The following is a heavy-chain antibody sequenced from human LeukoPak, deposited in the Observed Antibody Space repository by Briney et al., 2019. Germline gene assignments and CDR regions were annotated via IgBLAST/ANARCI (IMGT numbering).Heavy chain of an antibody. D-gene: IGHD1-26*01. CDR2: IKQDGSEK. CDR3: ARDLSVGALDT. Sequence: PGGSLRLSCAASGFIFSSYWMSWVRQAPGKGLEWVANIKQDGSEKYYVDSVKGRFTISRDNAKNSLYLQMNTLRAEDTAVYYCARDLSVGALDTGGQGALVTVSS. CDR1: GFIFSSYW. J-gene: IGHJ4*02. V-gene: IGHV3-7*01.